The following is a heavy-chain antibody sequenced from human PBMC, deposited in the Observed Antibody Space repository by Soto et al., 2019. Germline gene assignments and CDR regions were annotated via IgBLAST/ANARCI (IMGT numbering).Heavy chain of an antibody. CDR1: GGSISSAAYY. V-gene: IGHV4-31*03. CDR3: AREYTYGSNFFDC. D-gene: IGHD5-18*01. CDR2: VSHSGRT. Sequence: QVRLQESGPGLVTPSQTLSLTCTVSGGSISSAAYYWSWIRQHPGKGLEWIGYVSHSGRTYYNPSLKSRVIISVDTAKNQSSLSLTSVTAADTAVYYCAREYTYGSNFFDCWGQGALVTVSS. J-gene: IGHJ4*02.